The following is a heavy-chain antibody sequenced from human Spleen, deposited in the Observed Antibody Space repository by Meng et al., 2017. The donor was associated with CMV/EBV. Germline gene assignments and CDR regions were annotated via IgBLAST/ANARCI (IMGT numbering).Heavy chain of an antibody. D-gene: IGHD6-13*01. CDR3: AREGSWYGWFDP. J-gene: IGHJ5*02. V-gene: IGHV3-11*04. Sequence: GESLKISCAASGFRFSDYYMAWIRQAPGKGLEWVSYISGPSSAINYADSVKGRFTISRDNAGNSLFLEMRSLRVEDTAVYYCAREGSWYGWFDPWGQGTLVTVSS. CDR2: ISGPSSAI. CDR1: GFRFSDYY.